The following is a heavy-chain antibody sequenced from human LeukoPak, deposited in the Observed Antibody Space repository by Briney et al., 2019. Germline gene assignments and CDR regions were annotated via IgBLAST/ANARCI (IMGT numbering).Heavy chain of an antibody. D-gene: IGHD2-2*01. CDR1: GGSISSYH. CDR3: ARKSGYARDY. J-gene: IGHJ4*02. CDR2: IYYKGNT. V-gene: IGHV4-59*12. Sequence: PSETLSLTCNVSGGSISSYHWYWLRQPPGKGLEWIGYIYYKGNTNYSPSLKSRVTMSVDPSKNQFSLKLNSVTAADTAVYFCARKSGYARDYWGQGNVVIVSP.